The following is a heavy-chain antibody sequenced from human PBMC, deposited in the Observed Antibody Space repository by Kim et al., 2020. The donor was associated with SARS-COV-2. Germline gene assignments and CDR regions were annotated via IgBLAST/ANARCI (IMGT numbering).Heavy chain of an antibody. D-gene: IGHD3-9*01. CDR2: ISAYNGNT. CDR3: ARTYYDILTGYGVDNWCDP. CDR1: GYTFTSSG. Sequence: ASVKVNCKASGYTFTSSGISWVRQAPGQGLEWMGWISAYNGNTNYAQKLQGRVTMTTDTSTSTAYMELRSLRCDDTAVYYCARTYYDILTGYGVDNWCDPWGQGTMVTVSS. J-gene: IGHJ5*02. V-gene: IGHV1-18*01.